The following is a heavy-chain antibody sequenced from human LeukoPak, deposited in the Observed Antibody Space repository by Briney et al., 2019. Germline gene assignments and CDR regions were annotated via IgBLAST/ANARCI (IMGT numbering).Heavy chain of an antibody. CDR1: GYTFTSYY. Sequence: ASVKVSCKASGYTFTSYYMHWVRQAPGQGLEWMGIINPSGGSTSYAQKFQGRVTMTRDTSTSTVYMELSSLRSEDTAVYYCARDSTTVTTYYYYYYGMDVWGQGTTVTVSS. CDR3: ARDSTTVTTYYYYYYGMDV. D-gene: IGHD4-17*01. J-gene: IGHJ6*02. CDR2: INPSGGST. V-gene: IGHV1-46*01.